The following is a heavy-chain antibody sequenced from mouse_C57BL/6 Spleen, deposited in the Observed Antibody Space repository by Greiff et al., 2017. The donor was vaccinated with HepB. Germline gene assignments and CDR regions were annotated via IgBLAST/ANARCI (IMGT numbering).Heavy chain of an antibody. V-gene: IGHV5-9-1*02. CDR1: GFTFSSYA. CDR3: TRGGSRDSSGYDY. D-gene: IGHD3-2*02. J-gene: IGHJ2*01. CDR2: ISSGGDYI. Sequence: EVKVEESGEGLVKPGGSLKLSCAASGFTFSSYAMSWVRQTPEKRLEWVAYISSGGDYIYYADTVKGRFTISRDNARNTLYLQMSSLKSEDTAMYYCTRGGSRDSSGYDYWGQGTTLTVSS.